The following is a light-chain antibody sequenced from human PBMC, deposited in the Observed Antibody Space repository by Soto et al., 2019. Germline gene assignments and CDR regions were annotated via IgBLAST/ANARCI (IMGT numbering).Light chain of an antibody. Sequence: QSVLTQPPSASGTHGQRVTISCSGSSSNIGSNYVYWYQQLPGTAPKLLIYRSDQRPSGVPDRFSASKYGASASLAISGLRSEDDADYYCVAFDGSLSSLMFGGGTKLTVL. J-gene: IGLJ3*02. CDR3: VAFDGSLSSLM. CDR2: RSD. CDR1: SSNIGSNY. V-gene: IGLV1-47*01.